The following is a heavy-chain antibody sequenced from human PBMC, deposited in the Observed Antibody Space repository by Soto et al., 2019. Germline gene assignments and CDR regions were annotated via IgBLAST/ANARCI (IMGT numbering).Heavy chain of an antibody. V-gene: IGHV4-39*01. D-gene: IGHD4-17*01. CDR1: GGSISSSSYY. CDR2: IYYSGST. CDR3: ARPRGTWTTVPGYFDY. J-gene: IGHJ4*02. Sequence: QLQLQESGPGLVKTSETLSLTCTVSGGSISSSSYYWGWIRQPPGKGLEWIGSIYYSGSTYYNPSLMSRVTISADTSKNQFSLKLSSVTAADTAVYYCARPRGTWTTVPGYFDYWGQGTLVTVSS.